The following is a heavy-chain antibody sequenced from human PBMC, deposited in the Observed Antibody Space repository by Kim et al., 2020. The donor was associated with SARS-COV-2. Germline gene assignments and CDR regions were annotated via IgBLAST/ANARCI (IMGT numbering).Heavy chain of an antibody. D-gene: IGHD1-26*01. CDR1: GFTFSASW. CDR2: MNSDGSRT. CDR3: TGTGSYGF. V-gene: IGHV3-74*01. J-gene: IGHJ4*02. Sequence: GGSLRLSCAASGFTFSASWMPWVRQAPGKGLVWVSRMNSDGSRTDYADSVKGRFTISRDNAKNTLYLQMNSLRAEDAAVYYCTGTGSYGFWGQGTLVTVS.